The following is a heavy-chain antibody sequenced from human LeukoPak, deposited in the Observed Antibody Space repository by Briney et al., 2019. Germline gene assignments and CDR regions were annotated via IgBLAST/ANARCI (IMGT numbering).Heavy chain of an antibody. CDR2: IYPDDSNT. Sequence: HGESLKISCKGSGYSFSTYWIGWVRQMPGKGLEWMGIIYPDDSNTRYSPSFQGQVTISADQSISTAYLQWSSLKASDTAMYYCARRYDTSSIDYWGQGTLVTVSS. CDR1: GYSFSTYW. D-gene: IGHD6-6*01. J-gene: IGHJ4*02. CDR3: ARRYDTSSIDY. V-gene: IGHV5-51*01.